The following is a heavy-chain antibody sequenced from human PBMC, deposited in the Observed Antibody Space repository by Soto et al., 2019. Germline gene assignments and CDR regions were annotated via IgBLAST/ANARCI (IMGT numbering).Heavy chain of an antibody. D-gene: IGHD3-16*01. CDR2: MNAKSGDT. CDR1: GYTFSDFD. Sequence: ASVKVSCKAAGYTFSDFDINWLRQAAGQGPEWMGWMNAKSGDTFSAQRLQGKFNMTWDTSLSTAYMEVGSLTSDDAAIYYCARGNPFNYAGFDVWGQGTTVTVSS. CDR3: ARGNPFNYAGFDV. V-gene: IGHV1-8*01. J-gene: IGHJ6*02.